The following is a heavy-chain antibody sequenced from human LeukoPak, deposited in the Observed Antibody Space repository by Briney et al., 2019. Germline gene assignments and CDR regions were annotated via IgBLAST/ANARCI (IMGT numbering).Heavy chain of an antibody. CDR2: INHSGST. D-gene: IGHD3-3*01. CDR1: GGSFSGYY. Sequence: MPSETLSLTCAVYGGSFSGYYWSWIRQPPGKGLEWIGEINHSGSTNYNPSLKSRVTISVDTSKNQFSLKLSSVTAADTAVYYCARQNEDFWSGYNWFDPWGQGTLVTVSS. CDR3: ARQNEDFWSGYNWFDP. V-gene: IGHV4-34*01. J-gene: IGHJ5*02.